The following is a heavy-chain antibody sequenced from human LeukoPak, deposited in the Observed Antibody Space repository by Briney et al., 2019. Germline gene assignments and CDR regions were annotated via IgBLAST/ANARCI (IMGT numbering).Heavy chain of an antibody. D-gene: IGHD3-22*01. CDR3: AVGYYDSSGYYRFDY. CDR1: GGSISSSSYY. CDR2: IYYSGST. Sequence: SETLSLTCTVSGGSISSSSYYWGWIRQPPGKGLEWIGSIYYSGSTYYNPSLKSRVTISVDTSKNQFSLKLSSVTAADTAVYYCAVGYYDSSGYYRFDYWGQGTLVTVSS. J-gene: IGHJ4*02. V-gene: IGHV4-39*07.